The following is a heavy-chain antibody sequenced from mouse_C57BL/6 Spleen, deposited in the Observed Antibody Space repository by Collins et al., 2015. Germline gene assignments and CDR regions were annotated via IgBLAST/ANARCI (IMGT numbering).Heavy chain of an antibody. J-gene: IGHJ2*01. CDR3: ARLGFYGSEDY. D-gene: IGHD1-1*01. CDR2: INPGSGGT. V-gene: IGHV1-54*01. CDR1: GYAFTNYM. Sequence: QVQLQQSGAELVRPGTSVKVSCKASGYAFTNYMIEWIKQRPGQGLEWIGVINPGSGGTNYNEKFKGKATLTADKSSSTAYMQLSSLTSEDSAVYFCARLGFYGSEDYWGQGTTLTVSS.